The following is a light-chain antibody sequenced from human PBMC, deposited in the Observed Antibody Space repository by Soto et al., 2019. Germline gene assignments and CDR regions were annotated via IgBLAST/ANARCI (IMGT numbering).Light chain of an antibody. J-gene: IGKJ4*01. CDR3: QQSYSTPLT. CDR2: AAS. Sequence: DIPMTQSPSSLSASVGDRVTITCRASQTITNFLNWYQQKPGRAPKLLIYAASSLQSGVPTRFSGSGSGTDFTLTISSLQPADFATYYCQQSYSTPLTFGGGTKVEIK. CDR1: QTITNF. V-gene: IGKV1-39*01.